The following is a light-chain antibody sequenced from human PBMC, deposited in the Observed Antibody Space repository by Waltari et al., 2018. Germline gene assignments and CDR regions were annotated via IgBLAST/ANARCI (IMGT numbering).Light chain of an antibody. J-gene: IGLJ3*02. Sequence: NFMLTQPHSVSESPGKTVKISCTGSSGSIARNYVQWYQQRPGSAPTTVVYEDDQRPSGVPDRFSGSIDSAANSASLTISGLKTEDEADYYCQSYDGAAWVFGGGTRLTVL. V-gene: IGLV6-57*02. CDR2: EDD. CDR1: SGSIARNY. CDR3: QSYDGAAWV.